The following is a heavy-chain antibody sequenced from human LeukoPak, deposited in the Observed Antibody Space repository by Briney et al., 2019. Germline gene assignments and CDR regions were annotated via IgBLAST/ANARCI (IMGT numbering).Heavy chain of an antibody. V-gene: IGHV3-72*01. CDR1: GFTFSDHY. CDR3: ARAGRVLQWFGEPPGYYYMTS. J-gene: IGHJ6*03. Sequence: GGSLRLSCAASGFTFSDHYMDWVRQAPGKGLEWVSRIRNKANTYTTEYAASVKGRFTISRDDSKNSLYLQMNRLKTEDSAVYYCARAGRVLQWFGEPPGYYYMTSGAKGPRSPSP. CDR2: IRNKANTYTT. D-gene: IGHD3-10*01.